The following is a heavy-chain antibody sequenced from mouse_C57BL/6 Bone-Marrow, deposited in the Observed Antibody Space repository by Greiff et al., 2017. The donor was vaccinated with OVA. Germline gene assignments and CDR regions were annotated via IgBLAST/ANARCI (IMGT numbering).Heavy chain of an antibody. CDR1: GFNIKDDY. Sequence: EVHLVEFGAELVRPGASVKLSCTASGFNIKDDYMHWVKQRPEQGLEWIGWIDPENGDTDYASKFQGKATITADPSSHTAYLQLSILTSEDTAVYYCIRFAYWGQGTLVTVSA. CDR3: IRFAY. CDR2: IDPENGDT. V-gene: IGHV14-4*01. J-gene: IGHJ3*01.